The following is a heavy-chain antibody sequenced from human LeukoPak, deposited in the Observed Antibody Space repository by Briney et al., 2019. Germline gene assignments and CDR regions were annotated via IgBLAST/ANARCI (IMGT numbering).Heavy chain of an antibody. Sequence: GGSLRLSCVASGFIFSNYNMNWVRQAPGKGLEWVSSTSSSSSYIYYADSVKGRFTISRDNAKNSLYLQMNSPRAEDTAVYYCASQYYYDSSGYYPEYFQHWGQGTLVTVSS. CDR3: ASQYYYDSSGYYPEYFQH. CDR1: GFIFSNYN. V-gene: IGHV3-21*01. D-gene: IGHD3-22*01. J-gene: IGHJ1*01. CDR2: TSSSSSYI.